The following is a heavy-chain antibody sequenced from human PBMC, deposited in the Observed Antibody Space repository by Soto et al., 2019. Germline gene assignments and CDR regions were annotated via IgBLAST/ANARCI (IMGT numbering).Heavy chain of an antibody. Sequence: PGGSLRLSCAASRVPFSTYAMSLVRQAPGKGLEWVSGISGGGGDTSYADSVRGRFTCSRDNSKNTLYLQMNSLTAEDTALYYCAKSPVGGHDIWGQGTIVTVS. CDR3: AKSPVGGHDI. V-gene: IGHV3-23*01. D-gene: IGHD2-15*01. J-gene: IGHJ3*02. CDR2: ISGGGGDT. CDR1: RVPFSTYA.